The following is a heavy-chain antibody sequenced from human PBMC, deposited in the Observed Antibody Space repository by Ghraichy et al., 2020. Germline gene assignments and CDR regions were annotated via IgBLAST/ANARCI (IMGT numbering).Heavy chain of an antibody. D-gene: IGHD6-19*01. Sequence: GGSLRLSCAASEFSFSSNYMIWVRQAPGKGLELVSVIFSSGRTYYADSVQSRFSISRDNSKNTLHLQMNSLRAEDTAVYYCAWMNPKYNSGWYFGDYWGQGTLVPVSS. CDR1: EFSFSSNY. CDR2: IFSSGRT. V-gene: IGHV3-53*01. CDR3: AWMNPKYNSGWYFGDY. J-gene: IGHJ4*02.